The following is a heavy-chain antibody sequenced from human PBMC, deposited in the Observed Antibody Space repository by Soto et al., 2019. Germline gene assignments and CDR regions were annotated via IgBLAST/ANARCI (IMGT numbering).Heavy chain of an antibody. V-gene: IGHV1-18*01. CDR3: ARDRAADFWSGPPANWFDP. D-gene: IGHD3-3*01. Sequence: QVQLVQSGAEVKKPGASVKVSCKASGYTFTSYGISWVRQAPGQGLEWMGWISAYNGNTNYAQKLQGRVTMTTDTSTSTAYMELRSLRSDDTAMYYCARDRAADFWSGPPANWFDPWGQGTLVTVSS. CDR2: ISAYNGNT. J-gene: IGHJ5*02. CDR1: GYTFTSYG.